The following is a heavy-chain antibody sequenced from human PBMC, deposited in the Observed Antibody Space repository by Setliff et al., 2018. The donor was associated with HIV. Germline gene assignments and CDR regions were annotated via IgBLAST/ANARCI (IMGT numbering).Heavy chain of an antibody. CDR1: GYTFTDYY. CDR2: VDPEDGET. CDR3: ARATGIPLDY. Sequence: ASVKVSCKASGYTFTDYYMHWVQQAPGKGLEWMGRVDPEDGETIYAEKFQGRVTITADTSTDTAYMELSSLRSEDTAVYYCARATGIPLDYWGQGTLVTVSS. D-gene: IGHD1-1*01. J-gene: IGHJ4*02. V-gene: IGHV1-69-2*01.